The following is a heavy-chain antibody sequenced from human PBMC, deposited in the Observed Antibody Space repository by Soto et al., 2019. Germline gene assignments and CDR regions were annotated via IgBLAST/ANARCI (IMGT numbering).Heavy chain of an antibody. J-gene: IGHJ6*01. V-gene: IGHV4-34*01. CDR3: ARGRGSYYYYYYGMDV. D-gene: IGHD1-26*01. Sequence: SETLSLTCAVYGGSFSGYYWSWIRQPPGKGLEWIGEINHSGSTNYNPSLKSRVTISVDTSKNQFSLKLSSVTAADTAVYYCARGRGSYYYYYYGMDVWGQGTTVTVSS. CDR1: GGSFSGYY. CDR2: INHSGST.